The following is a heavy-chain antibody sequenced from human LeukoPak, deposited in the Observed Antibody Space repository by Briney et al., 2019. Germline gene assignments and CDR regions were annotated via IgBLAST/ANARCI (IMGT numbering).Heavy chain of an antibody. J-gene: IGHJ5*02. Sequence: SETLSLTCAVYGGSFSVYYWSWIRQPPGKGLEWIGEINHSGSTNYNPSLKSRVTISVDTSNNHFSLKLGSVTAADTAVYYCAREPSMVRGVVADWFDPWGQGTLVTVSS. CDR3: AREPSMVRGVVADWFDP. CDR1: GGSFSVYY. V-gene: IGHV4-34*01. D-gene: IGHD3-10*01. CDR2: INHSGST.